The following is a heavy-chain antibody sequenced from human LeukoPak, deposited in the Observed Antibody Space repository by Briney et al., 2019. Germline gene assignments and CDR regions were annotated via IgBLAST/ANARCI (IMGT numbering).Heavy chain of an antibody. CDR2: IRYDGRNK. Sequence: PGGSLRLSCAASGFNFNSYGMHWVRQAPGKGLEWVAFIRYDGRNKYYADSVKDRFTLSRDNSKNTLYLQMNSLRAEDTAVYYCAKSGFGSSLDYWGQGTLVTVSS. V-gene: IGHV3-30*02. D-gene: IGHD6-13*01. J-gene: IGHJ4*02. CDR3: AKSGFGSSLDY. CDR1: GFNFNSYG.